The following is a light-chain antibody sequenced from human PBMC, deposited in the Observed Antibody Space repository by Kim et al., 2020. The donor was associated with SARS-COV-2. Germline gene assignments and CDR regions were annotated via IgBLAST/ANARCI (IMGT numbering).Light chain of an antibody. CDR1: QSISHY. CDR3: HQYSSSPWS. Sequence: DIQMTQSPSTLSASVGDRVTITCRASQSISHYLAWYQQKPGKAPKLLVYDASSLEGGVPSRFSGSGSGTVFTLTITSLQPDDFATYYCHQYSSSPWSFDQGTKVDIK. CDR2: DAS. V-gene: IGKV1-5*01. J-gene: IGKJ1*01.